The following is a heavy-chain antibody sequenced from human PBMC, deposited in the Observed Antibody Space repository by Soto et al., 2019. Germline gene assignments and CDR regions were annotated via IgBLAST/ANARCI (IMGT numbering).Heavy chain of an antibody. V-gene: IGHV3-53*01. CDR1: GFTVSSNY. CDR2: IYSGGRT. D-gene: IGHD3-22*01. Sequence: GGSLRLSCAASGFTVSSNYMSWVRQAPGKGLEWVSVIYSGGRTYYADSVKGRFTISRDNSKNTLYLQMNSLRAEDTAVYYCVKCYDGSGFYLTYWGQGTLVTVSS. J-gene: IGHJ4*01. CDR3: VKCYDGSGFYLTY.